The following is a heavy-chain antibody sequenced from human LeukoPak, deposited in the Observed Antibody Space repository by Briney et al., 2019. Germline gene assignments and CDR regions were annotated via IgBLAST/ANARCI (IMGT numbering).Heavy chain of an antibody. V-gene: IGHV3-11*01. CDR3: ARPSPRSIAAECLDY. D-gene: IGHD6-6*01. Sequence: GGSLRLSCAASGFTFSDHYMSWIRQAPGKGLEWVSYISSSGSTIYYADSVKGRFTISRDNAKNSLYLQMNSLRAEDTAVYYCARPSPRSIAAECLDYWGQGTLVTVSS. CDR1: GFTFSDHY. CDR2: ISSSGSTI. J-gene: IGHJ4*02.